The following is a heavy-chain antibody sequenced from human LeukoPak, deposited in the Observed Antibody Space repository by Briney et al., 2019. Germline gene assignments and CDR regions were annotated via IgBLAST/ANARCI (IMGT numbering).Heavy chain of an antibody. D-gene: IGHD3-10*01. Sequence: GGSLRLSCAASGFTFSSYSMNWVRQAPGKGLEWVSYISSSSSTIYYADSVKGRFTISRDNAKNSLYLQMNSLRAEDTAVYYCARDSPTYYGYYFDYWGQGTLVTVSS. J-gene: IGHJ4*02. CDR1: GFTFSSYS. CDR3: ARDSPTYYGYYFDY. V-gene: IGHV3-48*04. CDR2: ISSSSSTI.